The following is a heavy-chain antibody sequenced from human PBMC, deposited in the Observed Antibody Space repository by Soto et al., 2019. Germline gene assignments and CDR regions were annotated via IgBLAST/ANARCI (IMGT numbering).Heavy chain of an antibody. CDR3: AKDPYYYDSSGYYEY. D-gene: IGHD3-22*01. CDR2: ISYDGSNK. CDR1: GFTFSSYG. Sequence: GGSLRLSCAASGFTFSSYGMHWVRQAPGKGLEWVAVISYDGSNKYYADSVKGRFTISRDNSKNTLYLQINSLRAEDTAVYYCAKDPYYYDSSGYYEYWGQGTLVTVSS. J-gene: IGHJ4*02. V-gene: IGHV3-30*18.